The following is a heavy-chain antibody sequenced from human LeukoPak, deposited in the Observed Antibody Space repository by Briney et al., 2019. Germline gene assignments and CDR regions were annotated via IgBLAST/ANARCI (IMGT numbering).Heavy chain of an antibody. CDR3: ARHGYTASHYFLDF. CDR2: IYTTGKT. J-gene: IGHJ4*02. Sequence: SETLSLTCTVSSGSINSYYWGWVRQPAGRGLEWIGRIYTTGKTDYNPSLKSRLTMPVDTSKRQLSLNLMSVTAADTAIYFCARHGYTASHYFLDFWSQGTLVTVSS. V-gene: IGHV4-4*07. D-gene: IGHD3-16*01. CDR1: SGSINSYY.